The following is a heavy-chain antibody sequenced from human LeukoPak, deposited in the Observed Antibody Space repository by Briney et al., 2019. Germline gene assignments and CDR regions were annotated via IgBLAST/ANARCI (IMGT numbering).Heavy chain of an antibody. J-gene: IGHJ6*02. Sequence: KPSGTLSLTCAVSGGSISSSNWWSWVRQPPGKGLEWIGEIFHSGSTNYNPSLKSRVTISVDKSKNQFSLKLNSVTAADTAVYYCARGDYDSSGYYYFYYYYYGMDVWGQGTTVTVSS. CDR1: GGSISSSNW. D-gene: IGHD3-22*01. V-gene: IGHV4-4*02. CDR2: IFHSGST. CDR3: ARGDYDSSGYYYFYYYYYGMDV.